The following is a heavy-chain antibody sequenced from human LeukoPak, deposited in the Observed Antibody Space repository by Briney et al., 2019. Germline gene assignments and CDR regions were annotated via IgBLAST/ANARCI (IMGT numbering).Heavy chain of an antibody. V-gene: IGHV4-38-2*02. CDR1: GYSISSGYY. D-gene: IGHD3-22*01. CDR3: ARGPPSSSYYYDY. CDR2: IYHSGST. Sequence: SETLSLTCTVSGYSISSGYYWGWIRQPPGKGLEWIGTIYHSGSTYYNPSPKSRVTISVDTSKNQFSLKLSSVTAADTAVYHCARGPPSSSYYYDYWGQGTLVTVSA. J-gene: IGHJ4*02.